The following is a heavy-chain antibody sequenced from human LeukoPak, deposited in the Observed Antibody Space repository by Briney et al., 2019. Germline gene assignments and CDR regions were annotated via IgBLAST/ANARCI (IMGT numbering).Heavy chain of an antibody. V-gene: IGHV3-74*01. CDR3: VRGNDGYPYYFDY. J-gene: IGHJ4*02. CDR1: GFTFSRYW. D-gene: IGHD5-18*01. Sequence: GGSLRLSCAASGFTFSRYWMQWARQAPGKGLVWVSRINSDGSRTSYADSVKGRFTISRDNAKNTLYLQMNSLRAEDTAVYYCVRGNDGYPYYFDYWGQGTLVTVSS. CDR2: INSDGSRT.